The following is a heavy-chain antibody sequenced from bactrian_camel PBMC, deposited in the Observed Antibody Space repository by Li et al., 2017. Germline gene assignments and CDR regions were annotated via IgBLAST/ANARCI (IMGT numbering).Heavy chain of an antibody. CDR1: GYTYNRNC. J-gene: IGHJ6*01. V-gene: IGHV3S53*01. CDR3: AAEVLDSDYDVRYQCEHRNQANFGV. CDR2: LATDGST. D-gene: IGHD4*01. Sequence: HVQLVESGGGSVQAGGSLRLSCAASGYTYNRNCMAWFRQAPGKERERVATLATDGSTYYAADVKGRFTVSRDNAKNTVYLQMDSLKSEDTALYYCAAEVLDSDYDVRYQCEHRNQANFGVWSQGTQVTVS.